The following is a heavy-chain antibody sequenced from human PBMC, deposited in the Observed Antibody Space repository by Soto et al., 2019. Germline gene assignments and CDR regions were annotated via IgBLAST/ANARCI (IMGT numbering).Heavy chain of an antibody. CDR3: ARRQFFGFDS. CDR2: IAGNGGIL. CDR1: GFTFSNYV. D-gene: IGHD3-10*01. J-gene: IGHJ4*02. V-gene: IGHV3-23*01. Sequence: PGGSLRLSCVAPGFTFSNYVMSWVRQAPGKGLECVAAIAGNGGILYYTDSVKGRFSISRDNSKNTLHLQMNSLRAEDTAVYYCARRQFFGFDSWGQGILVTVSS.